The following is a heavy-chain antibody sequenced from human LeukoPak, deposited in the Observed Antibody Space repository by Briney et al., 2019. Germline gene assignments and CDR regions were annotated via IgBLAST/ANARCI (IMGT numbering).Heavy chain of an antibody. V-gene: IGHV3-7*01. CDR2: IKQDGSEK. CDR3: ARVRVDYYDSSGYYLGWFDP. CDR1: GFTFSSYW. Sequence: GGSLRLSCAASGFTFSSYWMSWVRQAPGKGLEWVANIKQDGSEKYYVDSVKGRFPISRDNAKNSLYLQMNSLRAEDTAVYYCARVRVDYYDSSGYYLGWFDPWGQGTLVTVSS. J-gene: IGHJ5*02. D-gene: IGHD3-22*01.